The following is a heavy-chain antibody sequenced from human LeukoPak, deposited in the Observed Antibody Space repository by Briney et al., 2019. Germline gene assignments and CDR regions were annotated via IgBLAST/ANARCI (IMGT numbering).Heavy chain of an antibody. Sequence: SETLSLTCAVSGYSISSGYYWGWIRQPPGKGVDWIGMIYQSGRTYYNPSLKSQATISVDTTKNQFSLKLSSVTAADTAVYYCARHPAKPPHNWFDPWGQGTLVTVSS. CDR1: GYSISSGYY. CDR2: IYQSGRT. V-gene: IGHV4-38-2*01. CDR3: ARHPAKPPHNWFDP. J-gene: IGHJ5*02.